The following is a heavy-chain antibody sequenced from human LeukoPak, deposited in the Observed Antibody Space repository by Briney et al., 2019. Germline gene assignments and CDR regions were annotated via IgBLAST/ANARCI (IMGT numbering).Heavy chain of an antibody. J-gene: IGHJ4*02. CDR1: GGSFSGYY. V-gene: IGHV4-34*01. Sequence: SETLSLTCAVYGGSFSGYYWSWIRQPPGKGLEWIGEINHSGSTNYNPSLKSRGTISVDTSKNQFSPKLSSVTAADTAVYYCASSFPIAVAGKGTFDSWGQGTLVTVSS. D-gene: IGHD6-19*01. CDR2: INHSGST. CDR3: ASSFPIAVAGKGTFDS.